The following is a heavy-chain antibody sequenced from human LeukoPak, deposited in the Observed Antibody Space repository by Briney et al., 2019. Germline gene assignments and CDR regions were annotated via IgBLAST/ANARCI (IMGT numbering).Heavy chain of an antibody. CDR1: GFAFSTYW. V-gene: IGHV3-7*05. D-gene: IGHD3-10*01. CDR3: ARDAGSGSLFDY. J-gene: IGHJ4*02. CDR2: IKKDGSEK. Sequence: GGSLRLSCAASGFAFSTYWMSWVRQAPGKGLEWVANIKKDGSEKYYVDSVKGRFTISRDNAKNSLYLQMNSLGAEDTAMYYCARDAGSGSLFDYWGQGTLVTVSS.